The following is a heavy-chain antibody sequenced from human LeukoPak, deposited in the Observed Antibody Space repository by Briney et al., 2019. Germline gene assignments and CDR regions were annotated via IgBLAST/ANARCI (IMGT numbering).Heavy chain of an antibody. Sequence: ASVKVSCKASGGTFSSYAISWVRQSPGQGLEWMGGFIPIFGTANYAQKFQGRVTITADESTSTAYMELSSLRSEDTAVYYCARGSRPLDYYMDVWGKGTTVTVSS. J-gene: IGHJ6*03. CDR3: ARGSRPLDYYMDV. CDR1: GGTFSSYA. D-gene: IGHD1-26*01. V-gene: IGHV1-69*13. CDR2: FIPIFGTA.